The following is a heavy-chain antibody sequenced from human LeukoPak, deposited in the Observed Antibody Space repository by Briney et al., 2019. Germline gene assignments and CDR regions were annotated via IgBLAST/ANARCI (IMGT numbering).Heavy chain of an antibody. Sequence: GGSPRLSCAASGFTFSSYSMNWVRQAPGKGLEWVSSISSSSSYIYYADSVKGRFTISRDNAKNSLYLQMNSLRAEDTAVYYCARDLASRRGCFDYWGQGTLVTVSS. V-gene: IGHV3-21*01. CDR2: ISSSSSYI. CDR1: GFTFSSYS. CDR3: ARDLASRRGCFDY. J-gene: IGHJ4*02. D-gene: IGHD1-14*01.